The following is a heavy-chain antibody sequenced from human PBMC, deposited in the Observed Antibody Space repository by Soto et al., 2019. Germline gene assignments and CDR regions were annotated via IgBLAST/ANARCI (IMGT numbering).Heavy chain of an antibody. CDR1: GFTFDDYG. Sequence: GGSLRLSCAASGFTFDDYGMSWVRQAPGKGLEWVSGINWNGGSTGYADSVKGRFTISRDNAKNSLYLQMNSLRAEDTALYHCARDLEGITGTTVWGQGTLVTVSS. V-gene: IGHV3-20*01. J-gene: IGHJ4*02. CDR2: INWNGGST. CDR3: ARDLEGITGTTV. D-gene: IGHD1-7*01.